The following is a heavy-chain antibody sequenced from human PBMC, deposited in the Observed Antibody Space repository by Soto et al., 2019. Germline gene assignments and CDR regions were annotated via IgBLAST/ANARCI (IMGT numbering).Heavy chain of an antibody. J-gene: IGHJ6*02. CDR2: IKRSSSEM. CDR1: GFTFSSFW. Sequence: GGSLRLSCTASGFTFSSFWMSWVRQAPGKGLEWVANIKRSSSEMYYADSVKGRFTISRDNAKNSLYLQMNSLRAEDTAVYYCARDRAGIAARPLYYYYGMDVWGQGTTVTVSS. V-gene: IGHV3-7*01. CDR3: ARDRAGIAARPLYYYYGMDV. D-gene: IGHD6-6*01.